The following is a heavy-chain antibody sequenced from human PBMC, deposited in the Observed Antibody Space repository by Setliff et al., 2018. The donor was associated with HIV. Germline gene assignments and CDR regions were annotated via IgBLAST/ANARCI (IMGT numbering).Heavy chain of an antibody. D-gene: IGHD2-21*01. CDR2: LASKGQA. J-gene: IGHJ4*02. V-gene: IGHV4-39*07. CDR3: AAQDLDLVKYYYMDY. CDR1: GGSISRSTHH. Sequence: SETLSLTCTVSGGSISRSTHHWAWIRQPPGKGLEWIGALASKGQAYYNPSLKSRVAISIDSSKNLFSLRLDSLTAADTAVYYCAAQDLDLVKYYYMDYWGPGALVTVSS.